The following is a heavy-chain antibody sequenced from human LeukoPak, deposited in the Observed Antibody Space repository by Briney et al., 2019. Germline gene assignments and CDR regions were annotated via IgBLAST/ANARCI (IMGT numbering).Heavy chain of an antibody. V-gene: IGHV3-21*03. Sequence: GGSLRLCCAPSGFNLTRYRGNSVGQDPGKGLEWVSSISSSSSYIYYADSVKGRFTISRDNAKDSLYLQMNSLRAEDTAVYYCARDETTEYCGQGTLVTVSS. CDR1: GFNLTRYR. J-gene: IGHJ4*02. D-gene: IGHD4-17*01. CDR3: ARDETTEY. CDR2: ISSSSSYI.